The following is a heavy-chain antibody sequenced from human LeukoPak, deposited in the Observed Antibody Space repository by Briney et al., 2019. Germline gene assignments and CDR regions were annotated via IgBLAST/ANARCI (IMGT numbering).Heavy chain of an antibody. J-gene: IGHJ4*02. CDR3: ARGPGTLYYY. V-gene: IGHV4-34*01. Sequence: SETLSLTCAFYGGFFSGYYWSWIRQPPGKGLEWIGEINHSGSTNYNPSLKSRVTISIDTSKNQFSLKLSSVTAADTALYYCARGPGTLYYYWSQGTLVTVSS. D-gene: IGHD2-8*01. CDR1: GGFFSGYY. CDR2: INHSGST.